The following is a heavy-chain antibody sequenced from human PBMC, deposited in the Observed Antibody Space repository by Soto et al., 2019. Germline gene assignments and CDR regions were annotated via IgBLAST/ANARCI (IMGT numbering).Heavy chain of an antibody. CDR2: MYADGGT. CDR3: ARETTDLGVVRPHWFYHMYV. V-gene: IGHV3-66*01. J-gene: IGHJ6*03. CDR1: GLTVRSTY. Sequence: EVQLLESGGGLVQPGGSLRLSCGASGLTVRSTYMSWIRQAPGKGLEWVAIMYADGGTYYADSVRGRFTISRDNSSNTVYLQMNSLRVEDTAVYYCARETTDLGVVRPHWFYHMYVWGKGTTVTVSS. D-gene: IGHD3-3*01.